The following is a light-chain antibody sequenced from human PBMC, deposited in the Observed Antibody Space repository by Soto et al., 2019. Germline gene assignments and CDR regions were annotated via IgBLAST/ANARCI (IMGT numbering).Light chain of an antibody. CDR3: QKYNRTPRT. Sequence: DIQMTQSPSSLSASVGDRVTITCRASQGISDYLAWYQQKPGKVPKLLIYEASTLQSGVPSRFSGSGSGKDFTLTISSLQPEDVATYYCQKYNRTPRTFGQGTKVEIK. V-gene: IGKV1-27*01. CDR1: QGISDY. CDR2: EAS. J-gene: IGKJ1*01.